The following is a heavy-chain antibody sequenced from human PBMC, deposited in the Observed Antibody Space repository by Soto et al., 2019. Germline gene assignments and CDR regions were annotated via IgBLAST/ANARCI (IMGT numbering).Heavy chain of an antibody. CDR1: GGTFSSYT. V-gene: IGHV1-69*02. CDR2: IIPILGIA. CDR3: ASRASGSYYLDY. Sequence: VQLVQSGAEVKKPGSSVKVSCKASGGTFSSYTISWVRQAPGQGLEWMGRIIPILGIANYAQKFQGRVTITADKSTSTAYMELSSLRSEDTAVYYCASRASGSYYLDYWGQGTLVTVSS. D-gene: IGHD1-26*01. J-gene: IGHJ4*02.